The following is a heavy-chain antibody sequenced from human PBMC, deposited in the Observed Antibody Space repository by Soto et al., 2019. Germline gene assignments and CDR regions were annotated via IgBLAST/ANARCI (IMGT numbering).Heavy chain of an antibody. CDR2: VSHSGST. D-gene: IGHD3-3*01. CDR1: GGSIGNNHW. V-gene: IGHV4-4*02. Sequence: QVQLLESGPGLVKPSGSLSLTCAVSGGSIGNNHWWSWVRQTPGKGLEWLGEVSHSGSTRYNPSLKSRVTFSVDKSKNQFSLRLRSVTAADTAVYYCARGGLEWSSGGDYFDYWGQGTLVTVSS. CDR3: ARGGLEWSSGGDYFDY. J-gene: IGHJ4*02.